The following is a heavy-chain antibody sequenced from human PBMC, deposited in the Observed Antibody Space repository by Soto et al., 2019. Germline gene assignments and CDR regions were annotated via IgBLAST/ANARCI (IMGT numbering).Heavy chain of an antibody. D-gene: IGHD2-15*01. CDR1: GFTFSSYS. CDR3: ARDLRDGHNRIGNDY. Sequence: LRLSCAASGFTFSSYSMNWVRQAPGKGLEWVSSISSSSSYIYYADSVKGRFTISRDNAKNSLYLQMNSLRAEDTAVYYCARDLRDGHNRIGNDYWGQGTLVTVSS. J-gene: IGHJ4*02. CDR2: ISSSSSYI. V-gene: IGHV3-21*01.